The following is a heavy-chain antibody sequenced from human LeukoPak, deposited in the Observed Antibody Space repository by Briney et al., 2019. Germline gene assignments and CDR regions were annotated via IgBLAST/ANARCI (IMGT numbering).Heavy chain of an antibody. CDR1: GGTFSSYA. V-gene: IGHV1-69*05. D-gene: IGHD5-24*01. CDR3: ARDIDRDGYNYFDY. Sequence: ASVKVSCKASGGTFSSYAISWVRQAPGQGLEWMGGIIPIFGTANYAQKFQGRVTITTDESTSTAYMELSSLRSEDTAVYYCARDIDRDGYNYFDYWCQGTLVTVSS. CDR2: IIPIFGTA. J-gene: IGHJ4*02.